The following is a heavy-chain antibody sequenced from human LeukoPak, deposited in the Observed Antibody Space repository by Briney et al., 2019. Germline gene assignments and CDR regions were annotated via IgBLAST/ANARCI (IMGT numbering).Heavy chain of an antibody. J-gene: IGHJ4*02. CDR3: ARDGQRGSYYFDY. Sequence: KPSETLSLTCTVSGGSISSYYWSWIRQPPGKGLEWIGYIYYSGSTNYNPSLKSRVTISVDTSKNQFSLKLSSVTAADTAVYYCARDGQRGSYYFDYWGQGTLVTVSS. V-gene: IGHV4-59*12. D-gene: IGHD1-26*01. CDR2: IYYSGST. CDR1: GGSISSYY.